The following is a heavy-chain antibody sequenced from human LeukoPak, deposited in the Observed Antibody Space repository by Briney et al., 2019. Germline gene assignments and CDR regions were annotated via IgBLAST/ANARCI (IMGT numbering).Heavy chain of an antibody. D-gene: IGHD3-16*01. Sequence: GGSLRLSCAASGFTFSDYYMSWIRQAPGKGLEWVSYISSSGSTIYYADSVKGRFTIPRDNAKNSPYQQMNSLRAEDTAVYYCARESRGGYGTFDYWGQGTLVTVSS. CDR2: ISSSGSTI. V-gene: IGHV3-11*04. J-gene: IGHJ4*02. CDR1: GFTFSDYY. CDR3: ARESRGGYGTFDY.